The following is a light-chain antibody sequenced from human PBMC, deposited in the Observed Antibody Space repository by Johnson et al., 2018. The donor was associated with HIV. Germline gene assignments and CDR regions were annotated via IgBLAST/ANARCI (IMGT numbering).Light chain of an antibody. CDR1: SSNIEKNY. V-gene: IGLV1-51*02. Sequence: QSVLTQPPSVSAAPGQKVTISCSGSSSNIEKNYVSWYKQLPGTAPKLLIYENNKRPTGITDRFSGSKSGTSAPLGITGLQTGDEADYYCGTWDSSLSAPYIVGTGTKVTVL. J-gene: IGLJ1*01. CDR3: GTWDSSLSAPYI. CDR2: ENN.